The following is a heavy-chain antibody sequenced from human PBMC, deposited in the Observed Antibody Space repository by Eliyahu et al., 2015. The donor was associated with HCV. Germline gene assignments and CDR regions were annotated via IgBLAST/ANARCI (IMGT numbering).Heavy chain of an antibody. Sequence: QLKVQESGPGLVKPSXTLSLTCAVSGDSISRDGFYXGWIRHPPGKGLEWIGSLFYGGSTDHNPSLKSRATISADTSKNQISLRLRSVTAADTAVYYCARLNYYGSQSHWGPGTLVTVSS. D-gene: IGHD3-22*01. CDR3: ARLNYYGSQSH. J-gene: IGHJ1*01. CDR2: LFYGGST. CDR1: GDSISRDGFY. V-gene: IGHV4-39*01.